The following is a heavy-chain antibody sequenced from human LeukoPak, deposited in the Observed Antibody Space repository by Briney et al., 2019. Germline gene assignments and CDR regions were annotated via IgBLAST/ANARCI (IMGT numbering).Heavy chain of an antibody. J-gene: IGHJ6*02. CDR1: GFTFSSYA. CDR3: ARNKYYYDSSGCYHYYYYYYGMDV. CDR2: ISYDGSNK. D-gene: IGHD3-22*01. V-gene: IGHV3-30-3*01. Sequence: GRSLRLSCAASGFTFSSYAMHWVRQAPGKGLEWVAVISYDGSNKYYADSVKGRFTISRDNSKNTLYLQMNSLRAEDTAVYYCARNKYYYDSSGCYHYYYYYYGMDVWGQGTTVTVSS.